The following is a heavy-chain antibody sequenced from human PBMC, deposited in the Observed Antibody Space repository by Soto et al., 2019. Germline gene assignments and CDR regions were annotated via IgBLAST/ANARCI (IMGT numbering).Heavy chain of an antibody. D-gene: IGHD2-8*01. J-gene: IGHJ5*02. CDR2: IYPGDSDT. Sequence: PGESLKISCTGWGYAFTSYWIAWVRQMPGKGLEWMGIIYPGDSDTRYSPSFQGQVTISVDKSITTAYLQWSSLKASDTAMYYCARGYCTTSICDPWFDPWGQGTLVTVSS. V-gene: IGHV5-51*01. CDR3: ARGYCTTSICDPWFDP. CDR1: GYAFTSYW.